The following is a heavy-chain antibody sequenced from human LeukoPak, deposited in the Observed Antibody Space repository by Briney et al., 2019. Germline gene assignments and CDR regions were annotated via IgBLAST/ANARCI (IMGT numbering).Heavy chain of an antibody. CDR2: ISGSGGST. CDR1: GFAFSSYA. D-gene: IGHD3-10*01. J-gene: IGHJ4*02. CDR3: AREKGDEGGLDY. V-gene: IGHV3-23*01. Sequence: GGSLRLSCAASGFAFSSYAMSWVRQAPGKGLEWVSAISGSGGSTYYADSVKGRFTISRDNSKNTLYLQMNSLRAEDTAVNYCAREKGDEGGLDYWGQGTLVTVSS.